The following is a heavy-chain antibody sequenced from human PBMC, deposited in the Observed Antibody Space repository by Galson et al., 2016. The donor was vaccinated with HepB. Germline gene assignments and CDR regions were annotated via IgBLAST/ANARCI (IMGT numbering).Heavy chain of an antibody. CDR1: GFTSSDYY. J-gene: IGHJ4*02. D-gene: IGHD3-3*01. CDR2: ISSSGSYT. CDR3: ARDPDGFLGTY. V-gene: IGHV3-11*06. Sequence: SLRLSCAASGFTSSDYYMSWIRQAPGKGLEWVSYISSSGSYTNYADSVKGRFTISRDNAKNSLFLLLNSLRADDTAVYYCARDPDGFLGTYWGQGTLVTVSS.